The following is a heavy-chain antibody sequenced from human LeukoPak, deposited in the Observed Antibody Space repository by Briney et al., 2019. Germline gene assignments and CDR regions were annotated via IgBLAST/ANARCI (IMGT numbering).Heavy chain of an antibody. V-gene: IGHV3-53*01. Sequence: GGSLRLSCAASGFTVSSNYMSWVRQAPGKGLEWVSIIHTGGSTYYAGSVKGRFTISTDNSKNTLYLQINSLRAEDTAVYFCARGGPIAVAGYDFDYWGQGTLVTVSS. D-gene: IGHD6-19*01. CDR2: IHTGGST. CDR1: GFTVSSNY. J-gene: IGHJ4*02. CDR3: ARGGPIAVAGYDFDY.